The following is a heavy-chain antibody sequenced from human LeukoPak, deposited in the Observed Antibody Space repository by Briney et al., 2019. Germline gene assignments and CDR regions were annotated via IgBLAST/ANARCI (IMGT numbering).Heavy chain of an antibody. V-gene: IGHV4-39*07. CDR2: IYYSGST. Sequence: PSETLSLACTVSGGSISSSSYYWGWIRQPPGKGLEWIGSIYYSGSTYYNPSLKSRVTISVDTSKNQFSLKLSSVTAADTAVYYCAREWREVYYYYYGMDVWGQGTTVTVSS. CDR1: GGSISSSSYY. D-gene: IGHD1-26*01. J-gene: IGHJ6*02. CDR3: AREWREVYYYYYGMDV.